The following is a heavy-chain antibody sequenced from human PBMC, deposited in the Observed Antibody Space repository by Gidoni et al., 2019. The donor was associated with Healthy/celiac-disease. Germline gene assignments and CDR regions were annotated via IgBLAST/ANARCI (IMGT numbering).Heavy chain of an antibody. Sequence: VQLLESAISGSGGSTYYADSVKGRFTISRENSKNTLSLQMNSLRAEETAVYYCAKVPGEWGLQVYWGQRTLVTVSS. V-gene: IGHV3-23*01. CDR3: AKVPGEWGLQVY. D-gene: IGHD1-26*01. CDR2: ISGSGGST. J-gene: IGHJ4*02.